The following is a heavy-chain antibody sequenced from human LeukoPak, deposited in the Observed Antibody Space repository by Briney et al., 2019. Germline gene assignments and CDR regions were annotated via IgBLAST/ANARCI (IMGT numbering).Heavy chain of an antibody. Sequence: GASVKVSCKASGYTFTSYGISWVRQAPGQGLEWMGWISAYNGNTNYAQKLQGRVTMTTDTSTSTAYMELRSLTSDDTAVYYSARARWYDSFDSSGQGALVTVSS. V-gene: IGHV1-18*01. CDR2: ISAYNGNT. D-gene: IGHD4-23*01. J-gene: IGHJ4*02. CDR1: GYTFTSYG. CDR3: ARARWYDSFDS.